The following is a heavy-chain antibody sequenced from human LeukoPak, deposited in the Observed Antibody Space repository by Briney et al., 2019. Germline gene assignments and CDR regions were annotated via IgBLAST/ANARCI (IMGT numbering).Heavy chain of an antibody. Sequence: GASVKVSCRASVYTFTSYGISWGRQAPGQGLEWMGWISACNGNTNYAQKLQGRVTMTTDTSTSTAYMELRSLRSDDTAVYYCARWGRYSSGHYYYGMDVWGQGTTVTVSS. V-gene: IGHV1-18*01. D-gene: IGHD6-19*01. CDR3: ARWGRYSSGHYYYGMDV. J-gene: IGHJ6*02. CDR2: ISACNGNT. CDR1: VYTFTSYG.